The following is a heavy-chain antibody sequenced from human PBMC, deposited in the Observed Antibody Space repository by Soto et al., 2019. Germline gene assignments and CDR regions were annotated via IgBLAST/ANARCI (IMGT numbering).Heavy chain of an antibody. V-gene: IGHV4-59*08. CDR2: IYYSGST. Sequence: SETLSLTCTFSGGSIRSYYWSLIRQPPGKGLEWIGYIYYSGSTNYNPSLKSRVTISVDTSKNQFSLKLSSVTAADTAVYYCARQARYSSGWTSFDYWGQGTLVTVSS. CDR1: GGSIRSYY. D-gene: IGHD6-19*01. CDR3: ARQARYSSGWTSFDY. J-gene: IGHJ4*02.